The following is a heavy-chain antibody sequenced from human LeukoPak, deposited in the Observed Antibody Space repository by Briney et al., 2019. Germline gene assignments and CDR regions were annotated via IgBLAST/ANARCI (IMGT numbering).Heavy chain of an antibody. J-gene: IGHJ6*02. CDR1: GYTFTGKF. V-gene: IGHV1-2*02. Sequence: GASVKVSCKASGYTFTGKFTHWVRQAPGQGLEWMGWINPNSSGTNYAQKFQGRVTMTRDTSISTAYMELSRLRSADTAVYYCARGGEGSYGMDVWGQGTTVTVS. CDR2: INPNSSGT. D-gene: IGHD3-16*01. CDR3: ARGGEGSYGMDV.